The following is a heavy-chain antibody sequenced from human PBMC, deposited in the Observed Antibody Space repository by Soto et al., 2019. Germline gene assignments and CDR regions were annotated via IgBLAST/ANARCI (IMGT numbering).Heavy chain of an antibody. CDR1: GGSISSGGYS. J-gene: IGHJ4*02. CDR3: ATESSGSSPLHFDF. D-gene: IGHD6-19*01. CDR2: IYHSGST. V-gene: IGHV4-30-2*05. Sequence: SETLSLTCAVSGGSISSGGYSWSWIRQPPGKGLEWIGYIYHSGSTYYNPSLKSRVTISVDTSKNQFSLKMKSVTASDAAVYYCATESSGSSPLHFDFWGQGALVTVSS.